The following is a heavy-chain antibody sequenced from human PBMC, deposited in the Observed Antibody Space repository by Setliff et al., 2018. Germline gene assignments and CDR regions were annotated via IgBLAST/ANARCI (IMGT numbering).Heavy chain of an antibody. CDR3: ARDASRITMVRGGAPPPYNWFDP. CDR2: ISSSSSYI. V-gene: IGHV3-21*01. Sequence: GGSLRLSCAASGFTFDDYGMSWVRQAPGKGLEWVSSISSSSSYIYYADSVKGRFTISRDNAKNSLYLQMNSLRAEDTAVYYCARDASRITMVRGGAPPPYNWFDPWGQGTLVTVSS. CDR1: GFTFDDYG. J-gene: IGHJ5*02. D-gene: IGHD3-10*01.